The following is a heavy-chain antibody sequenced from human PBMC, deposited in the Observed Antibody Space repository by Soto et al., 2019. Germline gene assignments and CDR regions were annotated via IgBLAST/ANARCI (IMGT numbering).Heavy chain of an antibody. V-gene: IGHV3-21*01. CDR2: ISGRSGYI. CDR3: ARRENDTTAYYWLH. D-gene: IGHD3-22*01. Sequence: PGGSLRLSCAASGFSFSCYTMNWIRHFPGKGLEWVSSISGRSGYIHYADSVRGRFTISRDNAGNSLFLHMSNVTAGDTAMYYCARRENDTTAYYWLHWGQGTLVTVSS. J-gene: IGHJ4*02. CDR1: GFSFSCYT.